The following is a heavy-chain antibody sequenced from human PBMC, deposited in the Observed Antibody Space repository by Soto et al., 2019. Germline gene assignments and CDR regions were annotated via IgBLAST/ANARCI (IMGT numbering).Heavy chain of an antibody. J-gene: IGHJ4*02. Sequence: GGSLRLSCAASGFTFSSHAMSWVRKAPGQGLEWVSIISGSDGTTYYAKSVKGRFSISRDNSMNTLYLQMNSPRVEDTAVYYCATARYEDLWGNFRSTGDVDSWGQGTPFTVSS. CDR3: ATARYEDLWGNFRSTGDVDS. CDR2: ISGSDGTT. V-gene: IGHV3-23*01. CDR1: GFTFSSHA. D-gene: IGHD3-16*02.